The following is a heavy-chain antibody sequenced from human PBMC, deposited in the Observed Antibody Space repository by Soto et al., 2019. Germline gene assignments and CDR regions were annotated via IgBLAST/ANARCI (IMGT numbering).Heavy chain of an antibody. CDR3: AKLPRIAADGDRRNYYYGMDV. Sequence: SQTLSLTCVISGDSVSSNGACWNWIRQSPSRGLEWLGRTYYRSKWFLDYAASVQSRMTINPDTSRNQFSLQLNSVTPEDTAVYYCAKLPRIAADGDRRNYYYGMDVWGQGTTVTVSS. J-gene: IGHJ6*02. CDR1: GDSVSSNGAC. D-gene: IGHD6-13*01. V-gene: IGHV6-1*01. CDR2: TYYRSKWFL.